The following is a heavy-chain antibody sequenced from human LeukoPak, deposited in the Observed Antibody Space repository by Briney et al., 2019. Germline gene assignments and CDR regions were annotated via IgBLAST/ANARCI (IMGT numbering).Heavy chain of an antibody. CDR1: GYTFTSYY. Sequence: ASVKVSCKASGYTFTSYYMHWVRQAPGQGLEWMGIINPSGGSTSYAQKFQGRVTMTRDMSTSTVYMELSSLRSEDTAVYYWAKNLRFWEWSSPPDYWGQGTLVTVSS. CDR3: AKNLRFWEWSSPPDY. D-gene: IGHD3-3*01. V-gene: IGHV1-46*01. J-gene: IGHJ4*02. CDR2: INPSGGST.